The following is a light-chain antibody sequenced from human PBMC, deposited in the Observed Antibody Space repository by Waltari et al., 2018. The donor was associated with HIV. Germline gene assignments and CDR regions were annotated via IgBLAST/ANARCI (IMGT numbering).Light chain of an antibody. CDR1: SSNIGSGY. Sequence: QSVLTQPPSASGTPGQRVTISCSGSSSNIGSGYVYWYQQVPGTAPKLLIYRDKPRPSGVPDRFSGSKSGTSAPLAISGLRSEDEADYYCAAWDDSLSGVFGGGTKLTVL. CDR2: RDK. V-gene: IGLV1-47*01. CDR3: AAWDDSLSGV. J-gene: IGLJ3*02.